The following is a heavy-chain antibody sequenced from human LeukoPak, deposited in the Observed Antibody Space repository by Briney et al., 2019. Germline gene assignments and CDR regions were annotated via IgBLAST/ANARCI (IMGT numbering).Heavy chain of an antibody. CDR3: ARDRHKLLWFGDLNDY. Sequence: GGSLRLSCAASGFTVSSNYMSWVRQAPGKGLEWVSVIYSGGSTYYADSVKGRFTISRDNAKNSLYLQMNSLRAEDTAVYYCARDRHKLLWFGDLNDYWGQGTLVTVSS. CDR2: IYSGGST. D-gene: IGHD3-10*01. V-gene: IGHV3-66*01. J-gene: IGHJ4*02. CDR1: GFTVSSNY.